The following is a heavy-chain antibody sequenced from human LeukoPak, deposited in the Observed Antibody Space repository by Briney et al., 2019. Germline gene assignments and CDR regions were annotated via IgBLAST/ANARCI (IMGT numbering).Heavy chain of an antibody. CDR3: ARGAPPRSITMIVVVFDY. V-gene: IGHV4-34*01. D-gene: IGHD3-22*01. CDR2: INHSGST. Sequence: PSETLSLTGAVYGGSFSGYYWSWIRQPPGKGLEWIGVINHSGSTNYNPSLKSRVTISVDTFKNQFSLKLSSVTAADTAVYYCARGAPPRSITMIVVVFDYWGQGTLVTVSS. CDR1: GGSFSGYY. J-gene: IGHJ4*02.